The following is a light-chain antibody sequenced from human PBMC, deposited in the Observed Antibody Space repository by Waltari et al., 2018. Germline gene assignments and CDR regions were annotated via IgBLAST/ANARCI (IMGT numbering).Light chain of an antibody. CDR1: QSVFSAY. J-gene: IGKJ3*01. Sequence: EIVLTQSPGTLSLSPGDRATLSCRASQSVFSAYLAWYQQKPGQAPRLLIYGASRRAPGVPARLSGSGSWTDFTLTISSLEPEDFAVYYCQHRDHWPPDATFGPGTKVDI. CDR2: GAS. V-gene: IGKV3D-20*02. CDR3: QHRDHWPPDAT.